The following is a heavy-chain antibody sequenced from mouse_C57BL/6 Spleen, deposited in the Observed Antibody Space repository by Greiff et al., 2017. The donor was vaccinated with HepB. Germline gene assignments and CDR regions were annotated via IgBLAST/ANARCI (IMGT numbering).Heavy chain of an antibody. D-gene: IGHD2-1*01. J-gene: IGHJ2*01. CDR2: INPNNGGT. CDR3: ARGGSLSTMPY. Sequence: EVQLQQSGPELVKPGASVKISCKASGYTFTDYYMNWVKQSHGKSLEWIGDINPNNGGTSYNQKFKGKATLTVDKSSSTAYMELRSLTSEDSAVYYCARGGSLSTMPYWGQGTTLTVSS. CDR1: GYTFTDYY. V-gene: IGHV1-26*01.